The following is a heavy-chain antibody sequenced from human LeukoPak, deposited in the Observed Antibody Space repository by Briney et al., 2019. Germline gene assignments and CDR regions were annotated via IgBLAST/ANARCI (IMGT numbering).Heavy chain of an antibody. D-gene: IGHD6-13*01. J-gene: IGHJ4*02. V-gene: IGHV1-2*04. Sequence: GASVKVSCKASGYTFTGYYMHWVRQAPGQGLEWMGWINPNSGGTNYAQKFQGWVTMTRDTSISTAYMELSRLRSDDTAVYYCARDIAAAGFYYFDYWGQGTLVTDSS. CDR2: INPNSGGT. CDR3: ARDIAAAGFYYFDY. CDR1: GYTFTGYY.